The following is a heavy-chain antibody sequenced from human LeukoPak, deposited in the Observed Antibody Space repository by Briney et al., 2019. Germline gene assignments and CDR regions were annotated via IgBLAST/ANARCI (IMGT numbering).Heavy chain of an antibody. J-gene: IGHJ5*02. CDR2: ISAYNGNT. Sequence: ASVKVSCKASGYTFTSYGISWVRQAPGQGLEWMGWISAYNGNTNYAQKLQGRVTMTTDTSTSTAYMELRSLRSDDTAVYYCARDIGLRIAARPRWFDPWGQGTLVTVSS. CDR1: GYTFTSYG. D-gene: IGHD6-6*01. CDR3: ARDIGLRIAARPRWFDP. V-gene: IGHV1-18*01.